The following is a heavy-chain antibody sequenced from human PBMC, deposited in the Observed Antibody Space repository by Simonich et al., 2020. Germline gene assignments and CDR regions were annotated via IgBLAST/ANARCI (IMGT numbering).Heavy chain of an antibody. V-gene: IGHV4-38-2*01. J-gene: IGHJ6*02. CDR2: IYHSGST. D-gene: IGHD6-13*01. Sequence: QVQLQESGPGLVKPSETLSLTCAVSGYSISSGYYWGWIRQPPGKGLEWIGSIYHSGSTEYNPSLKSRVTISVDTSKNQFSLKLSSVTAADTAVYYCARVGYSNYYYYGMDVWGQGTTVTVSS. CDR1: GYSISSGYY. CDR3: ARVGYSNYYYYGMDV.